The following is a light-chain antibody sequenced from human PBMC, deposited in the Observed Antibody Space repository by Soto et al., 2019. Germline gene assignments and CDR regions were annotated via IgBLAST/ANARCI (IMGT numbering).Light chain of an antibody. J-gene: IGLJ2*01. Sequence: AVVTQEPSLTVSPGETVTLTCGSSTGAVTSGHYSYWFQQKPGQAPRTLIYHTSNKHSCTPARFSGSLFGGKAALTLSGAQPEDEAEYYCLLFYSGPGVFGGGTKLTVL. CDR3: LLFYSGPGV. CDR1: TGAVTSGHY. V-gene: IGLV7-46*01. CDR2: HTS.